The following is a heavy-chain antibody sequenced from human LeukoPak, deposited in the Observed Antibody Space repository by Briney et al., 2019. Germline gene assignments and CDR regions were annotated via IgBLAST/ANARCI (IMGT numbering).Heavy chain of an antibody. CDR2: INPNSGGT. J-gene: IGHJ4*02. D-gene: IGHD1-26*01. CDR3: AREGGRGGSYDFDY. Sequence: ASVKVSCKASGYTFTGYYMHWVRQAPGQGLEWMGRINPNSGGTNYAQKFQGRVTMTRDTSISTAYMELSRLRSDDTAVYYRAREGGRGGSYDFDYWGQGTLVTVSS. CDR1: GYTFTGYY. V-gene: IGHV1-2*06.